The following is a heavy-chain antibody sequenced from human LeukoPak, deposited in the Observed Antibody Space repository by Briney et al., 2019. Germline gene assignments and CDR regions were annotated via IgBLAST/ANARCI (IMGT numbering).Heavy chain of an antibody. CDR3: ARGSFGEGCCSSTSCYSLYY. J-gene: IGHJ4*02. V-gene: IGHV3-74*01. CDR1: GFTFSSYW. CDR2: INSDGSST. D-gene: IGHD2-2*02. Sequence: GGSLRLSCAASGFTFSSYWMHWVRQAPGKGLVWVSRINSDGSSTSYADSVKGRFTISRDNAKNTLYLQMNSLRAEDTAVYYCARGSFGEGCCSSTSCYSLYYWGQGTLVTVSS.